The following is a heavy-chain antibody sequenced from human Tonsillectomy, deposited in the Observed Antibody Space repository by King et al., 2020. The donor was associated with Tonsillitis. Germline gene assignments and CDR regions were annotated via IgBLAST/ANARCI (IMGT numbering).Heavy chain of an antibody. CDR1: GYSSTSYL. CDR3: ARAFRGRGDYYMDF. Sequence: VQLVESGAEVKKPGESLRISCKGSGYSSTSYLITWVRQMPGKGLEWRGRISPSDSYTNSSPSFQGHVTISIDKSISTAYLQWSSLKASDTAMYYCARAFRGRGDYYMDFWGKGTTVTVSS. CDR2: ISPSDSYT. D-gene: IGHD3-10*01. J-gene: IGHJ6*03. V-gene: IGHV5-10-1*03.